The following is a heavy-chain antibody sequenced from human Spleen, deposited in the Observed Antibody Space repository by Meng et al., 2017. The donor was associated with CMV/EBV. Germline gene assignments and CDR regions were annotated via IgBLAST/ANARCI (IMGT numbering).Heavy chain of an antibody. CDR1: GFTFSSYA. D-gene: IGHD3-16*02. Sequence: GGSLRLSCAASGFTFSSYAMSRVRQAPGKGLEWVSAISGSGGSTYYADSVKGRFTISRDNSKNTLYLQMNSLRAEDTAVYYCAKEEEDYVWGSYRYTYFDYWGQGTLVTVS. J-gene: IGHJ4*02. CDR2: ISGSGGST. CDR3: AKEEEDYVWGSYRYTYFDY. V-gene: IGHV3-23*01.